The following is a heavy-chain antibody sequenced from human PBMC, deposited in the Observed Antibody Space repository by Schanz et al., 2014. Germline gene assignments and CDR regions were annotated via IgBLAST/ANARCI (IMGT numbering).Heavy chain of an antibody. CDR3: AKELYSGSHYGWFDP. CDR2: ISGSGSST. D-gene: IGHD1-26*01. V-gene: IGHV3-23*01. J-gene: IGHJ5*02. CDR1: GFTFRNYA. Sequence: VQLLESGGGLVQPGGSLKLSCSASGFTFRNYALSWVRQAPGKGLAWVSAISGSGSSTYYADSVKGRFTISRDNSNPTLYLQMNSLRADDTAVYYCAKELYSGSHYGWFDPWGQGTLVTVSS.